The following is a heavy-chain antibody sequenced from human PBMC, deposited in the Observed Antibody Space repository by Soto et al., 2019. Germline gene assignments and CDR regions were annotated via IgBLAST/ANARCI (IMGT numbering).Heavy chain of an antibody. CDR2: ISGDGVTT. D-gene: IGHD3-9*01. CDR1: GFPFSSYW. J-gene: IGHJ4*02. V-gene: IGHV3-74*01. Sequence: EVQLVESGGDLVQRGGSLRLSCAASGFPFSSYWMNWVRNTPGKGLDWVARISGDGVTTYYADSVTGRFTVSRDNAKNTLSLQISALRAEDTAVYYCAREYYGLLTGYYTDYWGQGTLVSVSS. CDR3: AREYYGLLTGYYTDY.